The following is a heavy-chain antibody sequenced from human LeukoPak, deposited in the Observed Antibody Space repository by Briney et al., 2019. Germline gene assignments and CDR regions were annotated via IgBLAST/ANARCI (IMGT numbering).Heavy chain of an antibody. CDR2: IRYDGSNK. J-gene: IGHJ4*02. V-gene: IGHV3-30*02. CDR1: GFTFSSSA. Sequence: GALRLSCAASGFTFSSSAMSWVGQAPGKGLDWLAFIRYDGSNKYYADSVKGRFTISRDNSKNTLYLQMNSLRAEDTAVYYCAKPHFDYWGQGTLVTVSS. CDR3: AKPHFDY.